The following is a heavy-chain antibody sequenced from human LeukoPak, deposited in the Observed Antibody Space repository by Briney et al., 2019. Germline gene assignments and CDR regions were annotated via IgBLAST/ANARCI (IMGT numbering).Heavy chain of an antibody. CDR3: AKEQMAGAFDY. J-gene: IGHJ4*02. V-gene: IGHV3-9*01. CDR1: GFTFDAYA. CDR2: ISWNSGSI. Sequence: PGRSLRLSCAASGFTFDAYAMHWFRQAPGKGLEWVSGISWNSGSIGYADSVKGRFTISRDNAKNSLYLQMNSLRAEDTALYYCAKEQMAGAFDYWGQGTLVTVSS. D-gene: IGHD6-19*01.